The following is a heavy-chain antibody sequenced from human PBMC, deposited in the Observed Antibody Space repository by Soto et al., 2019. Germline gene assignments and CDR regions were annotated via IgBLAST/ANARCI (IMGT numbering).Heavy chain of an antibody. CDR2: IVVGSGNT. D-gene: IGHD5-18*01. CDR3: EAPAVDTAMAFDY. J-gene: IGHJ4*02. CDR1: GCTFASSA. Sequence: SRKSSCTSAGCTFASSAVQCGRHARGQLLYWIGWIVVGSGNTNYAQKFQERVTITRDMSTSTAYMELSSLRSEDTAVYYCEAPAVDTAMAFDYWGQGTLVTVSS. V-gene: IGHV1-58*01.